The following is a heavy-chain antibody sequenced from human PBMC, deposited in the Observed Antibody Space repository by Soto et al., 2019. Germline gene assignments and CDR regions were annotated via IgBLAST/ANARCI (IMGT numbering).Heavy chain of an antibody. D-gene: IGHD5-12*01. Sequence: SVKVSCKASGGTFNNYALSWVRQAPGQGLEWMGGIIPIFNSANYAQKFQGRVTITADDSTSTAYMELRSRRPDDTAVYYCAREVTVASYSFDFWGQGTLVTVSS. J-gene: IGHJ4*02. CDR2: IIPIFNSA. V-gene: IGHV1-69*13. CDR1: GGTFNNYA. CDR3: AREVTVASYSFDF.